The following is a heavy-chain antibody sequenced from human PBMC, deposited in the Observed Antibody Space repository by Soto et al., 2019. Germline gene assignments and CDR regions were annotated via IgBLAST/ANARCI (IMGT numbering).Heavy chain of an antibody. Sequence: QITLKESGPTLVKPTQTLTLTCTFSGFSLSTSGVGVGWIRQPPGKALEWLALIHWDDDKRYSPSLKSRLTITEGTSKHQVVLTTTHMDPLDTATYYCAHTRPYGFDSWGQGNLVTVSS. D-gene: IGHD4-17*01. CDR3: AHTRPYGFDS. J-gene: IGHJ4*02. CDR1: GFSLSTSGVG. V-gene: IGHV2-5*02. CDR2: IHWDDDK.